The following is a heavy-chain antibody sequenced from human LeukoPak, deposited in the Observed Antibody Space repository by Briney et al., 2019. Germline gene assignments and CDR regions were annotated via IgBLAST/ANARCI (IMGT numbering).Heavy chain of an antibody. CDR1: GGSLSGSY. V-gene: IGHV4-34*01. CDR3: ARVMGGGPYYYGMDV. J-gene: IGHJ6*02. CDR2: INQSGNS. D-gene: IGHD2-8*01. Sequence: SETLSLTCDVNGGSLSGSYWSWIRQSPEKGLEWIGEINQSGNSNYNPSLKSRVTILVDTSKNQFSLKLSSVTAADTAVYYCARVMGGGPYYYGMDVWGQGTTVTVSS.